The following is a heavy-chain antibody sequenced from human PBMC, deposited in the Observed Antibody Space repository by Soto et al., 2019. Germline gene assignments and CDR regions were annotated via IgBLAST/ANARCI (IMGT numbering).Heavy chain of an antibody. CDR2: IYYSGST. V-gene: IGHV4-39*01. Sequence: QLQLQESGPGLVKPSETLSLTCTVSGGSISSSSYYWGWIRQPPGKGLEWIGSIYYSGSTYYNPSLKSRVTISVDTSKNQFSLKLSSVTAADTAVYYCARHRFSSSWLDDAFDIWGQGTMVTVSS. CDR3: ARHRFSSSWLDDAFDI. CDR1: GGSISSSSYY. D-gene: IGHD6-13*01. J-gene: IGHJ3*02.